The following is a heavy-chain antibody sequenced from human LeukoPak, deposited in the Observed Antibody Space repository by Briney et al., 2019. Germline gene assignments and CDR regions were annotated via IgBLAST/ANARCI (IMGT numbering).Heavy chain of an antibody. CDR1: GDSISSYY. CDR2: IYYSGST. V-gene: IGHV4-59*12. D-gene: IGHD2-2*01. Sequence: LETLSLTCTVSGDSISSYYWSWIRQPPGKGLEWIGYIYYSGSTNYNPSLKSRVTISVDTSKNQFSLKLSSVTAADTAVYYCARDTAEATDNAPFDYWGQGTLVTVSS. J-gene: IGHJ4*02. CDR3: ARDTAEATDNAPFDY.